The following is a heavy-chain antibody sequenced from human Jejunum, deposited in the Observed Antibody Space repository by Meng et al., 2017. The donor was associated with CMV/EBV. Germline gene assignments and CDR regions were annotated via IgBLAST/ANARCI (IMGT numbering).Heavy chain of an antibody. V-gene: IGHV1-3*01. CDR2: INAGHGNT. D-gene: IGHD2-2*01. J-gene: IGHJ4*02. CDR1: GYRFTTYA. CDR3: ARTGCSSSSCYDY. Sequence: HDQCVKLGAGVKKPGASVKVSCKASGYRFTTYAMHWVRQAPGQRLEWIGWINAGHGNTKYSEKFQSRVTITRDTAASTAYMELSSLRSEDTAVYYCARTGCSSSSCYDYWGQGTLVTVSS.